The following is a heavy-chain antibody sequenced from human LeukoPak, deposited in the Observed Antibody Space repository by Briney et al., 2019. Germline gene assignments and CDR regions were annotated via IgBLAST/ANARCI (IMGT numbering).Heavy chain of an antibody. J-gene: IGHJ4*02. D-gene: IGHD2-15*01. V-gene: IGHV3-7*01. CDR1: GFTFRNYW. CDR2: TKPDGSAE. CDR3: ARDGGLNTNFGY. Sequence: GGSLRLSCAASGFTFRNYWMSWVRQAPGKGLEWVANTKPDGSAEYYADSVRGRFTTSRDNANNLLYLQMNRLRAEDTAVYYCARDGGLNTNFGYWGQGTLVTVSS.